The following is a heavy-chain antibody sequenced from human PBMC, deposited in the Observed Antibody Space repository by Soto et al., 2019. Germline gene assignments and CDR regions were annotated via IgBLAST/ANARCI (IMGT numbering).Heavy chain of an antibody. Sequence: QVQLVESGGGVVQPGGSLRLSCAASGFAFSRYAMHWVRQAPGKGLEWVAASSFGGRHIYYADSVKGRFTISRDTSKTTLHLQMNSLRAEDTATYYCGKDVLDSGAVEHWGQGALVTVSS. CDR3: GKDVLDSGAVEH. J-gene: IGHJ1*01. V-gene: IGHV3-30*18. CDR1: GFAFSRYA. CDR2: SSFGGRHI. D-gene: IGHD6-19*01.